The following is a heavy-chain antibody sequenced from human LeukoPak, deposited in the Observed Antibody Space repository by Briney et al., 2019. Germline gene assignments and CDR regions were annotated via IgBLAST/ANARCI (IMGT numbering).Heavy chain of an antibody. CDR3: ARGVTMVRGVKFLAYYYYGMDV. V-gene: IGHV1-46*01. CDR1: GYTFTSYY. CDR2: INPSGGST. Sequence: ASVKVSCKASGYTFTSYYMDWVRQAPAQGLEWMGLINPSGGSTSYAQKFQGRVTMTRDTSTSTVYMELSSLRSEDTAVYYCARGVTMVRGVKFLAYYYYGMDVWGQGTTVTVSS. D-gene: IGHD3-10*01. J-gene: IGHJ6*02.